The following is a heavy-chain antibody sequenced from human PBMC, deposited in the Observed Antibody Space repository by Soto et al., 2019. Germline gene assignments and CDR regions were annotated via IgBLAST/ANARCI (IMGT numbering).Heavy chain of an antibody. Sequence: GGSLRLSCAAAGFRFNDYYMTWIRQAPGKGLEWVSYISSGSSTIYYAHSVKGRFTISRDNAKNSLYLQMNSLRAEDTAVYYCATSSGALAASFPYYFDYWGQGTLVTVSS. CDR2: ISSGSSTI. D-gene: IGHD6-25*01. V-gene: IGHV3-11*01. J-gene: IGHJ4*02. CDR3: ATSSGALAASFPYYFDY. CDR1: GFRFNDYY.